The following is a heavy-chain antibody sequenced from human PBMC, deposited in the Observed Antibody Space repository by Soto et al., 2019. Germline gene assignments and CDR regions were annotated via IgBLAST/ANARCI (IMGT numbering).Heavy chain of an antibody. CDR2: INAGNGNT. CDR3: ARDACSGTSCHTQENYYAMDV. J-gene: IGHJ6*02. V-gene: IGHV1-3*01. CDR1: GYTFTNYA. D-gene: IGHD2-2*01. Sequence: QVQLVQSGAEVKKTGASVKVSCKASGYTFTNYAMHWVCQAPGQRLKWMGWINAGNGNTKYSQKVQGRVTITRDTSASTAYMELSRLRSEDTAVYYCARDACSGTSCHTQENYYAMDVWGQGTMVTVSS.